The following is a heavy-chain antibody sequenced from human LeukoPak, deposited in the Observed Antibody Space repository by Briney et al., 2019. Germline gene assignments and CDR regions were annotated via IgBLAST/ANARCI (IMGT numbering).Heavy chain of an antibody. CDR2: INNVGSST. Sequence: NPGGSLRLSCAASGFTFSSYWMHWVHQAPGKGLVWVSRINNVGSSTTYADSVKGRFTISRDNAKNTLYLQLNSLSAEDTAVYYCAREVSGSSYFDYWGQGTQVTVSS. CDR3: AREVSGSSYFDY. J-gene: IGHJ4*02. V-gene: IGHV3-74*01. CDR1: GFTFSSYW. D-gene: IGHD1-26*01.